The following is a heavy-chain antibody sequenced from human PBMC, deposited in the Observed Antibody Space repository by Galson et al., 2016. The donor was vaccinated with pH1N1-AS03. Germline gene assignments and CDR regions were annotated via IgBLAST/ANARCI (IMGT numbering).Heavy chain of an antibody. J-gene: IGHJ3*02. D-gene: IGHD5-18*01. Sequence: SVKVSCKASGGTFSRSTISWVRQAPGHGLAGMGRIIPIFNTINYAQKLRGRVPMTVDESTSTAYMDLSSLRYEDSAIYYCCVSVTPSSFTDAFDIWGQGTTVTVSS. CDR2: IIPIFNTI. V-gene: IGHV1-69*13. CDR3: CVSVTPSSFTDAFDI. CDR1: GGTFSRST.